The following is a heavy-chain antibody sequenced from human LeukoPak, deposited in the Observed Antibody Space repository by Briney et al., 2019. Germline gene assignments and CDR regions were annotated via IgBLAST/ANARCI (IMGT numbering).Heavy chain of an antibody. V-gene: IGHV3-53*01. CDR3: AKGSYYDSSGSFYFDY. CDR1: GFTVSSNY. CDR2: IYSGGST. J-gene: IGHJ4*02. D-gene: IGHD3-22*01. Sequence: PGGSLRLSCAASGFTVSSNYMSWVRQAPGKGLGWVSVIYSGGSTYYADSVKGRFTISRDNSKNTLYVQVNSLGTEDTAAYYCAKGSYYDSSGSFYFDYWGQGTLVTVSS.